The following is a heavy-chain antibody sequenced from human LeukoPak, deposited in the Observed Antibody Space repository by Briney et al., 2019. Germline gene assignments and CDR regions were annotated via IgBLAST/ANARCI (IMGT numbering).Heavy chain of an antibody. CDR3: ARGTHYGDNYYVDY. Sequence: PSETLSLTCTVSGGSISSYYWSWIRQPAGKGLEWIGRIYTSGSTNYNPSLKSRVTMSVDTSKNQFSLKLSSVTAADTAMYYCARGTHYGDNYYVDYWGQGTLVTVSS. CDR1: GGSISSYY. D-gene: IGHD4-17*01. CDR2: IYTSGST. V-gene: IGHV4-4*07. J-gene: IGHJ4*02.